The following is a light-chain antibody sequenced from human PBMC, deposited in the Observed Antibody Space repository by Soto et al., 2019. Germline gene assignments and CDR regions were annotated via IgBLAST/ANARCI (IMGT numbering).Light chain of an antibody. V-gene: IGKV1-39*01. CDR3: QQSYSTPMDT. CDR1: QSISIY. J-gene: IGKJ2*01. CDR2: AAS. Sequence: DIQMTQSPSSLSASVGDRVTITFRASQSISIYLNWYQQKPGKVPKLLINAASSLQSGVPSRFSGSGSGTDFTLTISSLQPEDFAAYYCQQSYSTPMDTFGQGTKLEIK.